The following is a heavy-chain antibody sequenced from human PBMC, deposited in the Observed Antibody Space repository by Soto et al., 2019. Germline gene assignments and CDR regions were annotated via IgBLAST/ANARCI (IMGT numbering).Heavy chain of an antibody. Sequence: QVQLVQSGAEVKKPGASVKVSCKASGYTFTSFGISWVRQAPGQGLEWMGRISTKNGDTDYVQKLQGRVIMTTDTPPSTAYMWQRSLRSDDTAVYYCARAHDFRSGFPLDYWGQGTPVTVSS. CDR1: GYTFTSFG. CDR2: ISTKNGDT. CDR3: ARAHDFRSGFPLDY. D-gene: IGHD3-3*01. J-gene: IGHJ4*02. V-gene: IGHV1-18*01.